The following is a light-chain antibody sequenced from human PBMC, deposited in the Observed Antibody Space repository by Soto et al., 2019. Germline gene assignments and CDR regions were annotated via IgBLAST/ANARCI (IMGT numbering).Light chain of an antibody. CDR1: SSDVGGYNY. CDR2: QVT. V-gene: IGLV2-8*01. J-gene: IGLJ2*01. CDR3: SSFAGGGNPVL. Sequence: QSALTQPPAASGSLGQSVTISCTGTSSDVGGYNYVSWHQQHPGQAPKVMIYQVTKRPPGVPDRLSGSKSGNTASLAVSGHQAEDEADYYCSSFAGGGNPVLLGGGTKLTVL.